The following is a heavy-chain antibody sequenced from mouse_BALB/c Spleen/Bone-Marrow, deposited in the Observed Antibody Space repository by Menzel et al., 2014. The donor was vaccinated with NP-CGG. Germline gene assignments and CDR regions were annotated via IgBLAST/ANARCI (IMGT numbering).Heavy chain of an antibody. Sequence: EVKLVESGAELVKPGASVKLSCTASGSNIKDTYMHWVKQRPEQGLEWIGRIDPANGNAKYDPKFQGKATITADTSSNTAYLQLSSLTSEDTAVYYCARYRLGTCFDFWGQGTTLTVSS. D-gene: IGHD2-14*01. CDR1: GSNIKDTY. CDR3: ARYRLGTCFDF. J-gene: IGHJ2*01. V-gene: IGHV14-3*02. CDR2: IDPANGNA.